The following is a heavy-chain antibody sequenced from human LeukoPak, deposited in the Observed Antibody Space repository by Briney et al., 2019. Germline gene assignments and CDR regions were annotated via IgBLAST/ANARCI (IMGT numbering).Heavy chain of an antibody. CDR1: GSSISSHY. Sequence: SETLSLTCTVSGSSISSHYWSWIRQPPGKGLEWIGYIYYSGSTNYNPSLKSRVTISVDTSKNQFSLKLRSVTAADTAVYYCARDLKERYCSGGSCHQNNWFDPWGQGTLVTVSS. CDR2: IYYSGST. J-gene: IGHJ5*02. V-gene: IGHV4-59*11. D-gene: IGHD2-15*01. CDR3: ARDLKERYCSGGSCHQNNWFDP.